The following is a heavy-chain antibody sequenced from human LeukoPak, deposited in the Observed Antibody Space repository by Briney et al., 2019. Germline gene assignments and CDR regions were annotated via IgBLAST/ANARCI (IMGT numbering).Heavy chain of an antibody. CDR3: AQPHF. V-gene: IGHV3-30*02. Sequence: GGSRRLSCVASGITFRSSSMHWVRQAPGKGLEWLAFIRFDGSTKYYADSVKGRFTVSRDNSKSTLYLQMNSLRAEDTAVYYCAQPHFWGQGTLVTVSS. J-gene: IGHJ4*02. CDR2: IRFDGSTK. CDR1: GITFRSSS.